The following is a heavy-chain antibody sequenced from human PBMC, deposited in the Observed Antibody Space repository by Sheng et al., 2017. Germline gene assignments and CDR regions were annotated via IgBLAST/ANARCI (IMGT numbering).Heavy chain of an antibody. CDR2: IIPIFGTA. CDR1: GGTFSSYA. D-gene: IGHD6-13*01. J-gene: IGHJ4*02. Sequence: QVQLVQSGAEVKKPGSSVKVSCKASGGTFSSYAISWVRQAPGQGLEWMGGIIPIFGTANYAQKFQGRVTITADESTSTAYMELSSLRSEDTAVYYCARGPPLKISSSWYFGFDYWGQGTLVTVSS. CDR3: ARGPPLKISSSWYFGFDY. V-gene: IGHV1-69*01.